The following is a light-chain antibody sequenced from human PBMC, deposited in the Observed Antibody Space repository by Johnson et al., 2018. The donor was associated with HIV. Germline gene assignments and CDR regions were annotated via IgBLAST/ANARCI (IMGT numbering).Light chain of an antibody. CDR1: TSNIGNNY. J-gene: IGLJ1*01. Sequence: QSVLTQPPSVSATPGQKVTISCSGITSNIGNNYVSWYQQFPGAAPKLLIYDDNKRPSRIPDRFSGSKSVTSATLGLTALQTGDEAAFYCETWGSSLSVYVFGTGTKVTVL. CDR2: DDN. CDR3: ETWGSSLSVYV. V-gene: IGLV1-51*01.